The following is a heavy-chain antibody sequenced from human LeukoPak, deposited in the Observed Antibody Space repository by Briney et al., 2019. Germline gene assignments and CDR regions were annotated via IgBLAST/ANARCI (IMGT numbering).Heavy chain of an antibody. CDR3: AKGTTGTTGCAFDI. CDR1: GFTFDDYA. CDR2: ICWNSGSI. V-gene: IGHV3-9*03. J-gene: IGHJ3*02. D-gene: IGHD1-1*01. Sequence: GRSLRLSCAASGFTFDDYAMHWVRQAPGKGLEWVSGICWNSGSIGYADSVKGRFTISRDNAKNSLYLQMNSLRAEDMALYYCAKGTTGTTGCAFDIWGQGRMVTVSS.